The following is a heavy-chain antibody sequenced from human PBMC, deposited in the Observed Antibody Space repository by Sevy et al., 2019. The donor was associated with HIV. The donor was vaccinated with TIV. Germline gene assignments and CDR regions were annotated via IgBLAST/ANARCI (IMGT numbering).Heavy chain of an antibody. CDR2: IYYNGHI. CDR1: GGSITSLY. J-gene: IGHJ4*02. D-gene: IGHD1-26*01. CDR3: AGENAWGRGYS. V-gene: IGHV4-59*08. Sequence: SETLSLTCTVSGGSITSLYWNWIRQPPGKGLEWISNIYYNGHINYNPSLKSRVTLSLDTSKNQFSLRLSSVTAADTAMYYCAGENAWGRGYSWGQGTLVTVS.